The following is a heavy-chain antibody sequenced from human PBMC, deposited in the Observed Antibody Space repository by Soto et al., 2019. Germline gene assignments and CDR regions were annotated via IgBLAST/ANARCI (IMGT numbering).Heavy chain of an antibody. Sequence: PGGSLRLSCAASGFTFSSYGMHWVRQAPGKGLEWVAVISYDGSNKYYADSVKGRFTISRDNSKNTLYLQMNSLRAEDTAVYYCAKGPGDWNYNFDYWGQGTLVTVSS. D-gene: IGHD1-7*01. J-gene: IGHJ4*02. CDR3: AKGPGDWNYNFDY. V-gene: IGHV3-30*18. CDR1: GFTFSSYG. CDR2: ISYDGSNK.